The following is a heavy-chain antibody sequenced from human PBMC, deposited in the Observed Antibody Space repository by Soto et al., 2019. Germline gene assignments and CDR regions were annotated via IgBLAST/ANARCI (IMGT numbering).Heavy chain of an antibody. J-gene: IGHJ6*02. D-gene: IGHD3-16*01. CDR1: GFTFDDYA. CDR3: AKEKGFGGVRHGMDV. V-gene: IGHV3-9*01. CDR2: ISWNSGSI. Sequence: LRLACAASGFTFDDYAMHLVRQAPGKVLECVSGISWNSGSIGYADSVKGRFTISRDNAKNSLSLQMNSLRAEDTALYYCAKEKGFGGVRHGMDVWGQGPPVTVPS.